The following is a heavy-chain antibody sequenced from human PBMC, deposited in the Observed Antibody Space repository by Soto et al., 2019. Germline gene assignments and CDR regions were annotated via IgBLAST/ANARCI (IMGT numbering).Heavy chain of an antibody. Sequence: WGSLRRSCSASGFTFSSYEMNKVRLASGQGLMRVSYISDSGRIIYYADSVNGRCTVSSDDAQSSLYMQRDSLRAEDTAVYYGARDLLHYDFWSGYSAYLYCGMDLWGPGTTVTVAS. J-gene: IGHJ6*02. CDR1: GFTFSSYE. D-gene: IGHD3-3*01. V-gene: IGHV3-48*03. CDR3: ARDLLHYDFWSGYSAYLYCGMDL. CDR2: ISDSGRII.